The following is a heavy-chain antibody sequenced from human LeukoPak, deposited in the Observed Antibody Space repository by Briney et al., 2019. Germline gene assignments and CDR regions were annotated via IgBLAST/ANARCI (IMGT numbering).Heavy chain of an antibody. CDR3: AKDSGSHHWYFDL. Sequence: PGGSLRLSCAASGFTFSSYAMSWVRQAPGKGLEWVSTISGSGGSTYYADSVKGRFTISRDNSKNTLFLQMNSLRAEDTAIYYCAKDSGSHHWYFDLWGRGTLVTVSS. V-gene: IGHV3-23*01. J-gene: IGHJ2*01. D-gene: IGHD1-26*01. CDR1: GFTFSSYA. CDR2: ISGSGGST.